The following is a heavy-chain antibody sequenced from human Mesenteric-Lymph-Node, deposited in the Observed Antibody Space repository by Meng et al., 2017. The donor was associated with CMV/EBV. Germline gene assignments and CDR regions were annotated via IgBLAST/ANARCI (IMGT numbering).Heavy chain of an antibody. CDR2: IIPILGIA. V-gene: IGHV1-69*10. Sequence: SVKVSCKASGGTFSSYAISWVRQAPGQGLEWMGGIIPILGIANYAQKFQGRVTITADKSTSTAYMELSSLRSEDTAVYYCARCIVATTTYYYYYGMDVWGQGTTVTVSS. J-gene: IGHJ6*02. CDR3: ARCIVATTTYYYYYGMDV. D-gene: IGHD5-12*01. CDR1: GGTFSSYA.